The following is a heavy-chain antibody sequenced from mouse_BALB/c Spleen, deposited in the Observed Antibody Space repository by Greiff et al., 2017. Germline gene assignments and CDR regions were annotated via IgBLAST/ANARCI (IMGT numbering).Heavy chain of an antibody. V-gene: IGHV1-14*01. CDR1: GYTFTSYV. D-gene: IGHD2-14*01. J-gene: IGHJ4*01. CDR2: INPYNDGT. CDR3: ASNRYDGHYYAMDY. Sequence: VQLQQSGPELVKPGASVKMSCKASGYTFTSYVMHWVKQKPGQGLEWIGYINPYNDGTKYNEKFKGKATLTSDKSSSTAYMELSSLTSEDSAVYYCASNRYDGHYYAMDYWGQGTSVTVSA.